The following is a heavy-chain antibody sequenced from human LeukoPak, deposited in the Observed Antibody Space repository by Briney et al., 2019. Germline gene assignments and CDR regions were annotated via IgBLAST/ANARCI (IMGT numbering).Heavy chain of an antibody. V-gene: IGHV3-23*01. CDR2: ISGSGGST. Sequence: GGSLRLSCAASGFTFSSYAMSWVRQAPGKGLEWVSAISGSGGSTYYADSAKGRFTISRDNSENTLYLQMNSLRAEDTAVYYCAKDVPSISYDILTGYWYGMDVWGQGTTVTVSS. CDR3: AKDVPSISYDILTGYWYGMDV. J-gene: IGHJ6*02. CDR1: GFTFSSYA. D-gene: IGHD3-9*01.